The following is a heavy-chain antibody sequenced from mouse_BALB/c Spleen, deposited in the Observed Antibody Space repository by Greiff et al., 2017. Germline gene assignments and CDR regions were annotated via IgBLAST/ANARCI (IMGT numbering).Heavy chain of an antibody. CDR3: ARKYGNYYAMDY. J-gene: IGHJ4*01. D-gene: IGHD2-10*02. CDR2: ISSGGSYT. Sequence: EVKLVESGGGLVQPGGSRKLSCAASGFTFSSYAMSWVRQSPEKRLEWVAEISSGGSYTYYPDTVTGRFTISRDNAKNTLYLEMSSLRSEDTAMYYCARKYGNYYAMDYWGQGTSVTVSS. CDR1: GFTFSSYA. V-gene: IGHV5-9-4*01.